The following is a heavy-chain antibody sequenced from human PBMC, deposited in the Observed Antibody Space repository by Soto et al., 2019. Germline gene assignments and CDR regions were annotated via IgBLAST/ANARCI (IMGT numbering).Heavy chain of an antibody. J-gene: IGHJ4*02. CDR1: GYTFTSYA. Sequence: QVQLVQSGAEVKKPGASVKVSCKASGYTFTSYAMHWVRQAPGQRLEWMGWINAGNGNTKYSQKFQGRVTITRDTSTSTAYTERSSLRSEDTAVYYCGRAEMVRGVGVDYWGQGTLVTVSS. V-gene: IGHV1-3*01. CDR2: INAGNGNT. CDR3: GRAEMVRGVGVDY. D-gene: IGHD3-10*01.